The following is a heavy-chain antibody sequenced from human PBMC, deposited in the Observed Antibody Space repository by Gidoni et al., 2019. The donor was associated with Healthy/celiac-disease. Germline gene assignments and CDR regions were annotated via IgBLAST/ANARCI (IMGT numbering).Heavy chain of an antibody. D-gene: IGHD3-10*01. CDR2: INPNSGGT. CDR3: ASSGSGRHKFDY. CDR1: GYTFNGYY. Sequence: QVQLVQSGAEVKKHEASVKVSCKASGYTFNGYYMQWVRQAPVQGLEWMGWINPNSGGTNYAQKFQGWVTITRDTSISTAYMELSRLRSDDTAVYYCASSGSGRHKFDYWGQGTLVTVSS. J-gene: IGHJ4*02. V-gene: IGHV1-2*04.